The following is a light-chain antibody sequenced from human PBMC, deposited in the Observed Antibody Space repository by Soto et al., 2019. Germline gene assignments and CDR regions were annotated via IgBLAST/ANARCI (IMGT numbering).Light chain of an antibody. CDR1: SSDVGGYNF. V-gene: IGLV2-14*01. J-gene: IGLJ3*02. Sequence: QSALTQPASVSGSPGQSITISCTGTSSDVGGYNFVSWYQQHPGKAPKLTIYEVSNRPSGVSNRFSGSKSGNTASLTISGLKAEDEADYYCSSYTSSSTLVLGGGTKLTVL. CDR2: EVS. CDR3: SSYTSSSTLV.